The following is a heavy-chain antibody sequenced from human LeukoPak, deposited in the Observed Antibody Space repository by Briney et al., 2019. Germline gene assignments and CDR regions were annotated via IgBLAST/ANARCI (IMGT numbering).Heavy chain of an antibody. CDR1: GFTFSSYG. CDR2: IWYDGSNK. J-gene: IGHJ3*02. Sequence: GGSLRLSCAASGFTFSSYGMHWVRQAPGRGLEWVAVIWYDGSNKYYADSVKGRFTISRDNSKNTLYLQMNSPRAEDTAVYYCAKLPSGTDAFDIWGQGTMVTVSS. CDR3: AKLPSGTDAFDI. V-gene: IGHV3-30*02. D-gene: IGHD2-2*01.